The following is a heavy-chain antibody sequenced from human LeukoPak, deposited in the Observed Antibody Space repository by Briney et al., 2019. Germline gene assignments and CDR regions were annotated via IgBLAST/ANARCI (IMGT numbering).Heavy chain of an antibody. CDR2: ISSSGSTI. V-gene: IGHV3-48*03. D-gene: IGHD5-24*01. CDR3: ASLYGSYDAFDI. CDR1: GFTFSSYE. J-gene: IGHJ3*02. Sequence: GGSLRLSCAASGFTFSSYEMNWVRQAPGKGLEWVSYISSSGSTIYYADSVKGRFTISRDNAKNSLYLQMNSLRAEDTAVYYCASLYGSYDAFDIWGQGTTVTVSS.